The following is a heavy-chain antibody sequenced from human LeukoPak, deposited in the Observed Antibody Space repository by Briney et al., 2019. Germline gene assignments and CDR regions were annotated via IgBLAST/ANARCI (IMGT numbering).Heavy chain of an antibody. CDR3: ARADSSGWAPRXGAFDI. D-gene: IGHD6-19*01. Sequence: GGSLRLSCAASGFTVSSNYMSWVRQAPGKGLEWVSVIYSGGSTYYADSVKGRFTISRDNSKNTLYLQMNSLRAEDTAVYYCARADSSGWAPRXGAFDIWGQGTMVTVSS. J-gene: IGHJ3*02. V-gene: IGHV3-53*01. CDR1: GFTVSSNY. CDR2: IYSGGST.